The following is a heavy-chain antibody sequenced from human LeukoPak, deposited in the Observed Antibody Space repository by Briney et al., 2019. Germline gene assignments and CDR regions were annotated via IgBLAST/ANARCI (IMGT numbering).Heavy chain of an antibody. CDR1: GGSISSRSYY. D-gene: IGHD4-17*01. CDR3: ARDDYGDYVNYFDY. Sequence: PSETLSLTCTVSGGSISSRSYYWGWIRQPPGKGLEWIGSIYYSGSTYYNPSLKSRVTISVDTSKNQFSLKLSSVTAADTAVYYCARDDYGDYVNYFDYWGQGTLVTVSS. J-gene: IGHJ4*02. CDR2: IYYSGST. V-gene: IGHV4-39*07.